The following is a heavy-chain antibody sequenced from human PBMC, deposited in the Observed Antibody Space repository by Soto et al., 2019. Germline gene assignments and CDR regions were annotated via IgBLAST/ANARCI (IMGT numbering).Heavy chain of an antibody. J-gene: IGHJ6*02. CDR1: GGTFSSYA. CDR2: IIPIFGTA. CDR3: AMSPIHTSIVLDSYYGMDV. D-gene: IGHD2-8*01. V-gene: IGHV1-69*13. Sequence: VASVNGSCKASGGTFSSYAISWVRQAPGQGLEWMGGIIPIFGTANYAQKFQGRVTITADESTSTAYMELSSLRSEDTAVYYCAMSPIHTSIVLDSYYGMDVWGQGTTVTVSS.